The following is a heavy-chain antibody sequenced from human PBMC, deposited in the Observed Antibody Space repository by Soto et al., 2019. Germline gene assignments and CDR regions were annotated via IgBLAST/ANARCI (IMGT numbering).Heavy chain of an antibody. Sequence: QVQLVESGGGVVQPGGSPRLSCAASGFTFSYYGFHWVRQALGKGLEWVAVMHTGGNEKYYVDSVKGRFTVSRDDSRNMVYLEMSGLRAEDTAEYFCARDADTTGHYSHFDLWGRGALVAVS. CDR1: GFTFSYYG. J-gene: IGHJ4*02. CDR3: ARDADTTGHYSHFDL. V-gene: IGHV3-33*08. D-gene: IGHD3-9*01. CDR2: MHTGGNEK.